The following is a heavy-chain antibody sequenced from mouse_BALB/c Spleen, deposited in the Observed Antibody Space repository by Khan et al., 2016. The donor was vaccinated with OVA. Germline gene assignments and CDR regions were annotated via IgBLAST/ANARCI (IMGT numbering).Heavy chain of an antibody. D-gene: IGHD2-4*01. J-gene: IGHJ3*01. CDR2: IWSGGST. CDR3: DRNYDYDEGLAY. CDR1: GFSLTTYG. V-gene: IGHV2-2*02. Sequence: VQLQESGPGLVQPSQSLSITCTVSGFSLTTYGVHWVRQSPGKGLEWLGVIWSGGSTDYNAAFISRLSISKDSSKSQVFFKMNSLQVNDTAIYYCDRNYDYDEGLAYWGQGTLVTVSA.